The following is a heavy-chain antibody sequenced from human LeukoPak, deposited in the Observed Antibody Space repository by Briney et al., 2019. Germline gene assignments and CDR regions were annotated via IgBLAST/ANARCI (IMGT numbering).Heavy chain of an antibody. Sequence: GASLRLSCAASGFTFSSYAMSWARQAPGKGLEWVSAISGSGGSTYYADSVKGRFTISRDNSKNTLYLQMNSLRAEDTAVYYCADCSGGSCYKNDYYYYGMDVWGQGTTVTVSS. J-gene: IGHJ6*02. V-gene: IGHV3-23*01. CDR3: ADCSGGSCYKNDYYYYGMDV. CDR1: GFTFSSYA. D-gene: IGHD2-15*01. CDR2: ISGSGGST.